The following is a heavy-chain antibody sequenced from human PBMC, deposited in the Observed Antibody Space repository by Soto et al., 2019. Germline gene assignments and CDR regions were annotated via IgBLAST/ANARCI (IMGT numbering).Heavy chain of an antibody. CDR3: ARTLDYYGMDV. CDR2: IYHAGSV. V-gene: IGHV4-38-2*01. CDR1: GYSIGSGYY. J-gene: IGHJ6*02. Sequence: PSETLSFTCAVSGYSIGSGYYWAWIRQSPGKGLEWIGSIYHAGSVYYNPSLNGRVALSMDTSKNHFSLKLTSVTAADTAVYYCARTLDYYGMDVWGQGTTVTVSS.